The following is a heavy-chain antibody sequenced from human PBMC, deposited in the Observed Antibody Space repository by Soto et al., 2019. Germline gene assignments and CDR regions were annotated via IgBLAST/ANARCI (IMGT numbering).Heavy chain of an antibody. CDR2: ISGSGGAT. Sequence: EVQLLESGGGLVQPGGSLRLSCAASGFTFSSFAMSWVRQAPGKGLEWVSAISGSGGATNYADSVKGRVTISRDNSKNTLYLQINSLRVEDTAVYYCAKGAYSSYCRWFDPWGQGTQVTVSS. CDR1: GFTFSSFA. D-gene: IGHD6-6*01. CDR3: AKGAYSSYCRWFDP. J-gene: IGHJ5*02. V-gene: IGHV3-23*01.